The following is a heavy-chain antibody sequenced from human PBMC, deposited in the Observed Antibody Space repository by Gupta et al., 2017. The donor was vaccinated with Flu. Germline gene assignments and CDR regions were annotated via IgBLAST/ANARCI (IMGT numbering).Heavy chain of an antibody. V-gene: IGHV3-49*02. J-gene: IGHJ6*03. CDR2: IRNKAYGGTS. CDR3: TRGGYYDGSVDFNYMDV. D-gene: IGHD3-16*01. Sequence: GLEWVGFIRNKAYGGTSEYAAYVRGRFTISRDDSKGIAYLQMDSLKSEDTAVYYCTRGGYYDGSVDFNYMDVWGKGTTVTVSS.